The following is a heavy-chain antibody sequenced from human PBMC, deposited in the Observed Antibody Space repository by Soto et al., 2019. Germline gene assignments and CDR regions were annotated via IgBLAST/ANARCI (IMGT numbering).Heavy chain of an antibody. V-gene: IGHV3-7*03. Sequence: GGSLRLSCVAPGFTFSISSYWMTWVRQAPGKGLEWVANIKEDGSEKYYVDSVKGRFTISRGNAKNSLYLQMNSLRAEDTAVYYCAREDIRGYTSYYFDYWGQGTLVTVSS. CDR1: GFTFSISSYW. CDR2: IKEDGSEK. J-gene: IGHJ4*02. D-gene: IGHD5-12*01. CDR3: AREDIRGYTSYYFDY.